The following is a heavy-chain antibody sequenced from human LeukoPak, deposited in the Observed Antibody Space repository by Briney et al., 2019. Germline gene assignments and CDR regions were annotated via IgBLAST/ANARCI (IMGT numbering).Heavy chain of an antibody. V-gene: IGHV1-3*03. CDR1: GYTFTSYA. Sequence: GASVKVSCKASGYTFTSYAMHWVRQAPGQRLEWMGWINAGNGNTKYSQEFQGRVTITRDTSASTAYMELSSLRSEDMAVYYCAREGVAGIEGSGYYYYYYMDVWGKGTTVTVSS. J-gene: IGHJ6*03. CDR3: AREGVAGIEGSGYYYYYYMDV. CDR2: INAGNGNT. D-gene: IGHD6-19*01.